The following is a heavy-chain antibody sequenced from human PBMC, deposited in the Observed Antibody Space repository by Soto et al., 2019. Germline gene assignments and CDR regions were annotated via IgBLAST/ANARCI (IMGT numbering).Heavy chain of an antibody. CDR2: IHSGGST. D-gene: IGHD2-8*02. CDR1: GGSLSDKY. Sequence: ASETLSLTCTVSGGSLSDKYWSWIRQPPGKGLEWIGFIHSGGSTNYNPSLRSRLTISVDTSMNQFSLMLTSVTAADTAVYHCARGAAVGTLAVFDYWGQGALVPVSP. J-gene: IGHJ4*02. V-gene: IGHV4-59*01. CDR3: ARGAAVGTLAVFDY.